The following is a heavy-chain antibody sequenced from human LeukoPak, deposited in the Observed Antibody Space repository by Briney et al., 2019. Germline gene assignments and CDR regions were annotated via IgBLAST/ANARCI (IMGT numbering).Heavy chain of an antibody. Sequence: SETLSLTWTGSGGPISSFYWSWIRQPPGKGLEWIGYIYNSGSTNYNPSPKSRVTISVDTSKKQFSLKLTSVTAADTAVYYCAREIPSRAFDIWGLGTMVTVSS. J-gene: IGHJ3*02. CDR2: IYNSGST. D-gene: IGHD2-2*01. CDR3: AREIPSRAFDI. V-gene: IGHV4-59*01. CDR1: GGPISSFY.